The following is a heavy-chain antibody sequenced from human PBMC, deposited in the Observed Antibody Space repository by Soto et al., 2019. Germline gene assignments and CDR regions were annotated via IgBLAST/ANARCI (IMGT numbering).Heavy chain of an antibody. V-gene: IGHV1-69*13. CDR2: IIPIFGTA. Sequence: GASVKVSCKASGGTFSSYAISWVRQAPGQGLEWMGGIIPIFGTANYAQKFQGRVTITADESTSTAYMELSSLRPEDTAVYYCAESVVVNAINTARASHIWGQGTMVTV. CDR1: GGTFSSYA. CDR3: AESVVVNAINTARASHI. J-gene: IGHJ3*02. D-gene: IGHD2-21*01.